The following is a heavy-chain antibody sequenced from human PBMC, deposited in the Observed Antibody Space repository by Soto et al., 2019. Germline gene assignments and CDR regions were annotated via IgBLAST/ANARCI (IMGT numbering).Heavy chain of an antibody. D-gene: IGHD4-17*01. J-gene: IGHJ5*02. CDR2: IKQDGSEK. V-gene: IGHV3-7*01. Sequence: GGSLRLSCAASGFTFSSYWMSWVRQAPGKGLEWVANIKQDGSEKYYVDSVKGRFTISRDNAKNSLYLQMNSLRAEDTAVYYCARDADYGDYNWFDPWGQGTLVTVSS. CDR3: ARDADYGDYNWFDP. CDR1: GFTFSSYW.